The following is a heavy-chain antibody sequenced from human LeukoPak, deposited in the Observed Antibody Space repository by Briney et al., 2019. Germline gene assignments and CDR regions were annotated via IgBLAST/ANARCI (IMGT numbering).Heavy chain of an antibody. CDR3: ARGEGYGSGNPFDY. J-gene: IGHJ4*02. CDR1: GYTFASYG. CDR2: ISAYNGNT. Sequence: PAASVKVSCKASGYTFASYGVSWVRQAPGQSLEWLGWISAYNGNTKYAQKLQGRVTMTTDTFTSTAYMELRSLRSDDTAVYYCARGEGYGSGNPFDYWGQGTLVTVSS. V-gene: IGHV1-18*01. D-gene: IGHD3-10*01.